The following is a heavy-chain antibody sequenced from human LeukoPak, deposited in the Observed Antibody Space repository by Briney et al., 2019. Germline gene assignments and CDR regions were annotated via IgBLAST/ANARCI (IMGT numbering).Heavy chain of an antibody. V-gene: IGHV4-39*01. J-gene: IGHJ5*02. D-gene: IGHD6-13*01. CDR3: ASRVAAAGTGFDP. Sequence: SETLSLTCTVSGGSISSSSYYWGWIRQPPGKGLEWIGNIYYSGSTFYNPSLKSRVTISVDTSKNQFSLNLGSVTAADTAVYYCASRVAAAGTGFDPWGQGTLVTVSA. CDR2: IYYSGST. CDR1: GGSISSSSYY.